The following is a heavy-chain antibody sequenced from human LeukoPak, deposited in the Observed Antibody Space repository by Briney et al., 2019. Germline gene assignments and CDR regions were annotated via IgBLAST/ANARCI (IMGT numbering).Heavy chain of an antibody. CDR3: ARDRGRYYYMDV. CDR1: GGSISSYY. V-gene: IGHV4-59*01. J-gene: IGHJ6*03. CDR2: IYYSGST. D-gene: IGHD3-10*01. Sequence: SETLSLTCTVSGGSISSYYWSWIRQPPGKGLEWIGYIYYSGSTKYNPSLKSRVTISVDTSKNQFSLKLSSVTAADTAVYYCARDRGRYYYMDVWGKGTTVTVSS.